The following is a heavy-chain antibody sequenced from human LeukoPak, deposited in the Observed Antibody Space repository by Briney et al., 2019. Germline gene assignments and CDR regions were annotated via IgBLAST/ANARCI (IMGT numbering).Heavy chain of an antibody. V-gene: IGHV4-34*01. J-gene: IGHJ6*02. D-gene: IGHD3-3*01. CDR2: INHSGST. CDR3: ARVRYDFWSGYYTRGGYYYGMDV. Sequence: GSLRLSCAASGVTLSTYAMSWIRQPPGKGLEWIGEINHSGSTNYNPSLKSRVTISVDTSKNQFSLKLSSVTAADTAVYYCARVRYDFWSGYYTRGGYYYGMDVWGQGTTVTVSS. CDR1: GVTLSTYA.